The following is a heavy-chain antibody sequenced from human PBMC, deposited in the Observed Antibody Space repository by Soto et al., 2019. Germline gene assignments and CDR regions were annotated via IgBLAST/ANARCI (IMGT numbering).Heavy chain of an antibody. CDR2: ITHDGNSK. J-gene: IGHJ4*02. V-gene: IGHV3-30*04. CDR3: ASQSGRVYFDY. Sequence: GGSLRLSCTASGFTFSKFSMHWVRQAPGKGLEWVTLITHDGNSKYYADSVKGRFTCSRDNSQNTLYLQLDSLGPDDTALYFCASQSGRVYFDYWGQGT. CDR1: GFTFSKFS. D-gene: IGHD3-10*01.